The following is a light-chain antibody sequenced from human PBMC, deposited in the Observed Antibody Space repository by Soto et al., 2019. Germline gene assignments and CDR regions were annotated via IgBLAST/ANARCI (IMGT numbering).Light chain of an antibody. J-gene: IGKJ4*01. CDR1: QDISNS. CDR3: QSYNSAPLT. V-gene: IGKV1-27*01. Sequence: DIQMTQSPSSLSASVGDRVTITCRASQDISNSLAWYQQKPGKVPKVLIYAKSILQSGVPARFSGSGSGTDFTLTISSLQPEDVATYYCQSYNSAPLTFGGGTKVEI. CDR2: AKS.